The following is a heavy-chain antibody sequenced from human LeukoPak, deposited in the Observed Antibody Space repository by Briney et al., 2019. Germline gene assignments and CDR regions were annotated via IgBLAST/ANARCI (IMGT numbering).Heavy chain of an antibody. CDR3: ARTRCTTSCPFDF. D-gene: IGHD2-2*01. V-gene: IGHV3-11*01. Sequence: PGGSLRLSCAASGFTFSDYYMSWIRQAPGKGLEWVSYISSSGSTIDYAGSVQGRFTISRDNAKNSLYLQMNSLRAEDTAVYYCARTRCTTSCPFDFWGQGTLVTVSS. CDR1: GFTFSDYY. CDR2: ISSSGSTI. J-gene: IGHJ4*02.